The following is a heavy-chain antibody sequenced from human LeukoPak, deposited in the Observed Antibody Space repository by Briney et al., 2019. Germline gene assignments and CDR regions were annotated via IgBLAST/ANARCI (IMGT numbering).Heavy chain of an antibody. CDR1: GYTFTGYY. CDR3: ARNKCGGDCPFDY. D-gene: IGHD2-21*02. J-gene: IGHJ4*02. CDR2: INPSGGST. V-gene: IGHV1-46*01. Sequence: ASVKVSCKASGYTFTGYYMHWVRQAPGQGLEWMGIINPSGGSTSHAQKFQGRVTMTRDMSTSTVYMELSSLRSEDTAVYYCARNKCGGDCPFDYWGQGTLVTVSS.